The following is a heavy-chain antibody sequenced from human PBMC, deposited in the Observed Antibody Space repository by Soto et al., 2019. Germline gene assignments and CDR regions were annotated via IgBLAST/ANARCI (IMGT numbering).Heavy chain of an antibody. CDR1: GGSFSYYY. D-gene: IGHD2-15*01. CDR2: VNHRGST. Sequence: SGTLSLTCAVYGGSFSYYYWSWIRQPPGKGLEWIGEVNHRGSTNYNPSLKSRVTISADTSKNQFSLKLRSVTAADTAVYYCARGISXKVVVQRDAPDKYYFDSWGRGTLVTVSS. CDR3: ARGISXKVVVQRDAPDKYYFDS. V-gene: IGHV4-34*01. J-gene: IGHJ4*02.